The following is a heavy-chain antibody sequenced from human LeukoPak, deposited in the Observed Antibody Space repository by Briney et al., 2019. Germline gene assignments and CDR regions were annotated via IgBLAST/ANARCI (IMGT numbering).Heavy chain of an antibody. D-gene: IGHD2-15*01. CDR1: GFTFRNYW. Sequence: GGSLRLSCAASGFTFRNYWMSWVRQAPGKGLEWVANIRPDGSDKYYVDSVKGRFTCSRDNAQNSLSLQMNSLRGEDSGVYYCGRWGIEAALDSWGQGTLVTVSS. V-gene: IGHV3-7*01. CDR3: GRWGIEAALDS. CDR2: IRPDGSDK. J-gene: IGHJ5*02.